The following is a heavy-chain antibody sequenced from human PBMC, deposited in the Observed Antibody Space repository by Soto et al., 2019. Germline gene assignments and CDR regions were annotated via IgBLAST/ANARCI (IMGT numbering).Heavy chain of an antibody. CDR1: GYTFSSYG. V-gene: IGHV1-18*01. J-gene: IGHJ4*02. CDR2: ISDYNGNT. D-gene: IGHD4-17*01. Sequence: ASVKVSCKGSGYTFSSYGYTWVRQAPGQGLEWMGWISDYNGNTNYAQKFQGRVTMTTDTSTSTAYMELWSLTSDDTAVYYCARDRLDGDSQPNFDYWGQGTLVTVSS. CDR3: ARDRLDGDSQPNFDY.